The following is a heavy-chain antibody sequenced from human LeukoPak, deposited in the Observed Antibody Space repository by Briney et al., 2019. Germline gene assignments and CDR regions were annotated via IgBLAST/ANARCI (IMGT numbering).Heavy chain of an antibody. CDR1: GFTFSRDS. CDR3: ARDTSGSYTITYFDS. CDR2: IDSTSGYI. J-gene: IGHJ4*02. V-gene: IGHV3-21*01. D-gene: IGHD3-10*01. Sequence: GGSLRLSCVASGFTFSRDSFNWVRQAPGKGLEWVSYIDSTSGYIYYADSVTGRFTISRDNARNSLFLQMNSLRAEDTAVYYCARDTSGSYTITYFDSWGQGTLVTVSS.